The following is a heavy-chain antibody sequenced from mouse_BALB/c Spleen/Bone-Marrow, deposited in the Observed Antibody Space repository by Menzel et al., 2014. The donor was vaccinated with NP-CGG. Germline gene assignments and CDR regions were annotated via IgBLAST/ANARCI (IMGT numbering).Heavy chain of an antibody. V-gene: IGHV1-14*01. CDR1: GYTFINYV. Sequence: SGPELVKPGASVKMSCKVSGYTFINYVMHWVKQKPGQGLEWIGYINPYYDVTKYNEKFKGKATLTSDKSSSTAYMELSSLTSEDSAVYYCARGVDFDYWGQGTTLTVSS. CDR2: INPYYDVT. CDR3: ARGVDFDY. J-gene: IGHJ2*01.